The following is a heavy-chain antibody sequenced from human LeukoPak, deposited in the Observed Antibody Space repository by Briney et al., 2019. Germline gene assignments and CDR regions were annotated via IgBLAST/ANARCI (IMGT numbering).Heavy chain of an antibody. CDR2: ISSSGSTI. CDR3: ARDNYSGLDV. J-gene: IGHJ6*02. D-gene: IGHD4-11*01. Sequence: GGSLRLSCAATGFTFSSYEMNWVRQAPGKGLEWVSYISSSGSTIYYPDSVKGRFTISRDNAKNSLYLQMNSLRAEDTAVYYCARDNYSGLDVWGQGTTVTVSS. CDR1: GFTFSSYE. V-gene: IGHV3-48*03.